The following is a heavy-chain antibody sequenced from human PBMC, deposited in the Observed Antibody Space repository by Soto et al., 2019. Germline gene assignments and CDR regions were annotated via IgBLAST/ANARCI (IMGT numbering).Heavy chain of an antibody. CDR2: ISHSGSA. CDR1: DGSVSVYY. V-gene: IGHV4-34*01. Sequence: QVQLQQWGEGLLKPSETLSLTCGVSDGSVSVYYWSWIRQPPGKGLEWIGEISHSGSAKYSPSLKSRVTMSVDTSKNQFSLKLTSLTAADAAVYYCARDRKKTYFYNHGMDVWGQGTTVTVSS. J-gene: IGHJ6*02. CDR3: ARDRKKTYFYNHGMDV.